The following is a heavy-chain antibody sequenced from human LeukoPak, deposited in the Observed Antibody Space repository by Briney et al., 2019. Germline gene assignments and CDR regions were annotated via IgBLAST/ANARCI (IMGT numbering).Heavy chain of an antibody. CDR3: AKEGRSLQTY. J-gene: IGHJ4*02. V-gene: IGHV3-7*03. CDR1: GFMFSSNW. Sequence: GGSLRLSCAASGFMFSSNWMSWVRLAPGKGLEWVANIKEDGTETHYVDSVKGRFTISRDNAKNSLYLQMNSLRVEDTAVYYCAKEGRSLQTYWGQGTLVTVSS. CDR2: IKEDGTET. D-gene: IGHD5-24*01.